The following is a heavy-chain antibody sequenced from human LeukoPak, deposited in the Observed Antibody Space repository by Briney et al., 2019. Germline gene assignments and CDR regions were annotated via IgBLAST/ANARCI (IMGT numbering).Heavy chain of an antibody. CDR1: GYTLNSYD. J-gene: IGHJ5*02. CDR2: MTPHSGKT. V-gene: IGHV1-8*01. D-gene: IGHD7-27*01. Sequence: ASVKVSCKASGYTLNSYDINWVRQATGQGLEWMGWMTPHSGKTGYAQKFQGRVTITRNISISTAYLERSSLRSEDTAVYYCARDGLTGVSGGWFDPWGQGTLVTVSS. CDR3: ARDGLTGVSGGWFDP.